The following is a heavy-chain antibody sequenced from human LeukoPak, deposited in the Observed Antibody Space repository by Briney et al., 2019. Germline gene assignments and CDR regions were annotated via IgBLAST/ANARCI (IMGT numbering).Heavy chain of an antibody. CDR3: TRDYNSGWYGWLDP. J-gene: IGHJ5*02. V-gene: IGHV3-7*03. CDR2: IKQDGSEK. D-gene: IGHD6-19*01. CDR1: GFTFSSYW. Sequence: PGGSLRLSCAASGFTFSSYWMSWVRQAPGKGLEWVANIKQDGSEKYYVDSVKGRFTISRDNAKNSLYLQMNSLRAEDTAVYYCTRDYNSGWYGWLDPWGQGTLVTVSS.